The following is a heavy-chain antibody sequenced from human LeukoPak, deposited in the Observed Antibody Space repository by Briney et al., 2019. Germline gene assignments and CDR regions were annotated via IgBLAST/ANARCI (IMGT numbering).Heavy chain of an antibody. CDR2: INPNSGGT. Sequence: GASVKVSCKASGYTFTGYYMHWVRQAPGQGLEWMGWINPNSGGTNYAQKFQGRVTMTRNTSISTAYMELSSLRSGDTAVYYCARVPSRPITMVRGVKSRYLPSVQTGYYYYMDVWGKGTTVTISS. CDR3: ARVPSRPITMVRGVKSRYLPSVQTGYYYYMDV. V-gene: IGHV1-2*02. J-gene: IGHJ6*03. D-gene: IGHD3-10*01. CDR1: GYTFTGYY.